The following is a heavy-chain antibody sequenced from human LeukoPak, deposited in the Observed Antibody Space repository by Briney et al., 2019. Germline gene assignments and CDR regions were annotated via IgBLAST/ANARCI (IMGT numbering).Heavy chain of an antibody. V-gene: IGHV3-21*01. J-gene: IGHJ4*02. Sequence: GGSLRPSCAVSGFTFSSYSMSWVRQAPGKGLEWVSSISSSSSYIYYADSVKGRFTISRDNAKNSLYLQMNSLRAEDTAVYYCARCKNSGSSTSCYGYWGQGTLVTVSS. D-gene: IGHD2-2*01. CDR2: ISSSSSYI. CDR1: GFTFSSYS. CDR3: ARCKNSGSSTSCYGY.